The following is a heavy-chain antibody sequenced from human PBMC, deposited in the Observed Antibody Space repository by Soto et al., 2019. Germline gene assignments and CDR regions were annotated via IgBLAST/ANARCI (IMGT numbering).Heavy chain of an antibody. D-gene: IGHD3-10*01. CDR3: ARGVGSGSYYNQYSWFDP. V-gene: IGHV1-18*01. J-gene: IGHJ5*02. CDR1: GYTFTNYG. CDR2: INVYNGNT. Sequence: QVQLVQSGGEVKKPGASVKVSCKASGYTFTNYGISWVRQAPGQGLEWMGWINVYNGNTKYAQKVQGRVTRTTDTSTSTAYMELRSVRSDDTAVYYCARGVGSGSYYNQYSWFDPWGQGTLVTVSS.